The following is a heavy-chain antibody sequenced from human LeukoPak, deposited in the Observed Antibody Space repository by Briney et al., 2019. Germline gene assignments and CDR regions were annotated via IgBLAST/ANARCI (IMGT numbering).Heavy chain of an antibody. V-gene: IGHV5-51*01. CDR2: IYPGDSDT. D-gene: IGHD5-18*01. J-gene: IGHJ3*02. Sequence: GESLKISCKGSGYSFTCYWIGWVRQMPGKGLEWMGIIYPGDSDTRYSPSFQGQITISADKSISTAYLQWSSLKASDTAMYYCARRDTAMVTGDAFDIWGQGTMVTVSS. CDR3: ARRDTAMVTGDAFDI. CDR1: GYSFTCYW.